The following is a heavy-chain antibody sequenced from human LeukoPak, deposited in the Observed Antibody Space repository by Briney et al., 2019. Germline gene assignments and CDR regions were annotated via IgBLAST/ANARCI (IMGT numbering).Heavy chain of an antibody. CDR3: ARDHDYGDYYYY. CDR1: GFTFSNYW. J-gene: IGHJ4*02. V-gene: IGHV3-21*01. Sequence: GGSLRLSCAASGFTFSNYWMHWVRQTPGKGLEWVSSISSSSSYIYYADSVKGRFTISRDNAKNSLYLQMNSLRAEDTAVYYCARDHDYGDYYYYWGQGTLVTVSS. CDR2: ISSSSSYI. D-gene: IGHD4-17*01.